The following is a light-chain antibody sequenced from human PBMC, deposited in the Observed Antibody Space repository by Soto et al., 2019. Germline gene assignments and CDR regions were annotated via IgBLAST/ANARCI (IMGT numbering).Light chain of an antibody. V-gene: IGKV3D-20*01. Sequence: EIVLTQSPATLSLSPGDRATLSCGASQSVRSSYVAWYQQKAGLAPRLLIYDGSSRASGIPDRFSGSGSGTDFTLTIGRLEPEDFAVYYCQQYDNSAPLSFGGGTKV. CDR1: QSVRSSY. CDR2: DGS. CDR3: QQYDNSAPLS. J-gene: IGKJ4*01.